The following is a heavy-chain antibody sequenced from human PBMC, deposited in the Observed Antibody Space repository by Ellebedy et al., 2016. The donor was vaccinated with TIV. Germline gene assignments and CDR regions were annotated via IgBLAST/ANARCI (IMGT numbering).Heavy chain of an antibody. D-gene: IGHD6-13*01. CDR3: AIRYHSSSWPIDY. CDR1: GYSFTNYW. V-gene: IGHV5-51*01. CDR2: IYPGDSDT. Sequence: GESLKISCKGSGYSFTNYWIAWVRQMPGKGLEWMGIIYPGDSDTRYSPSFQGQVTISADKSISTAYLQWSSLKASDTAMYYCAIRYHSSSWPIDYWGQGTLVTVSS. J-gene: IGHJ4*02.